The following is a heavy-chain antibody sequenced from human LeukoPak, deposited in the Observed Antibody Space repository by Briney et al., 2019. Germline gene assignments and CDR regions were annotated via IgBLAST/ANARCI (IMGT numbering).Heavy chain of an antibody. Sequence: PSETLSLTCTVSGGSISSSSYYWGWTRQPPGKGLEWIGSIYYSGSTYYNPSLMSRVTISVDTSKNQFSLKLSSVTAADTAVYYCARHGRGWFGELPNDYWGQGTLVTVSS. CDR2: IYYSGST. CDR3: ARHGRGWFGELPNDY. J-gene: IGHJ4*02. CDR1: GGSISSSSYY. V-gene: IGHV4-39*01. D-gene: IGHD3-10*01.